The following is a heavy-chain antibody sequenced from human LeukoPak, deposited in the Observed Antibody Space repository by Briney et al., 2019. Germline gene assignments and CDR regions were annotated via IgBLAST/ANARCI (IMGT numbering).Heavy chain of an antibody. V-gene: IGHV3-74*01. D-gene: IGHD6-25*01. CDR1: GFTFSDYW. CDR2: TSKDGSDT. CDR3: ARGGYSGSYYRFS. Sequence: PGGSLRVSCAASGFTFSDYWMHWVRQGPGKGPEWLSRTSKDGSDTFYADAAKGRFTASRDNAKNTVYLQVTNVRPDDTAVYYCARGGYSGSYYRFSWGQGTVVTVAS. J-gene: IGHJ4*02.